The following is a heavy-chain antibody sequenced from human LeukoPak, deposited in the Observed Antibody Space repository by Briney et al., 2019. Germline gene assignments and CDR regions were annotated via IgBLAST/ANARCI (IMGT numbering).Heavy chain of an antibody. CDR1: GFTFTSYA. V-gene: IGHV3-23*01. CDR2: ISTSGDTT. CDR3: ASRPGSECLFSFDH. Sequence: PGGSLRLSCAASGFTFTSYAMSWVRQAPEKGLEWISSISTSGDTTYYADSVKGRFTISRDNSKNTLFLQMNSLRAEDSAVYYCASRPGSECLFSFDHWGQGTLVTVSP. J-gene: IGHJ4*02. D-gene: IGHD3-16*01.